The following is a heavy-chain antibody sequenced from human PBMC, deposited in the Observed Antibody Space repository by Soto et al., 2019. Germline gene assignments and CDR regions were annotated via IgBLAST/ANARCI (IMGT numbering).Heavy chain of an antibody. Sequence: ASVKVSCKPSGYTFTGYDVHWVRQAPGQGLECMGWINPNSGDTYLAQRFQGRVTMNRDTSIGTAYMELRGLTSDDTAEYYCAKGGAIVAAGTRVYLYNAMDVWGQGTTVTVSS. CDR2: INPNSGDT. V-gene: IGHV1-2*02. CDR3: AKGGAIVAAGTRVYLYNAMDV. J-gene: IGHJ6*02. CDR1: GYTFTGYD. D-gene: IGHD1-26*01.